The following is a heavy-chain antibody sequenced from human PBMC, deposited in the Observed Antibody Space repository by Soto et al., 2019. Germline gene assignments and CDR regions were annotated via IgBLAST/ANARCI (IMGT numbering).Heavy chain of an antibody. CDR1: GGSFSGYY. CDR2: INHSGST. D-gene: IGHD3-9*01. CDR3: ARLCYDILTGYKTQNDY. J-gene: IGHJ4*02. Sequence: SETLSLTCAVYGGSFSGYYWSWIRQPPGKGLEWIGEINHSGSTNYDPSLKSRVTISVDTSKNQFSLKLSSVTAADTAVYYCARLCYDILTGYKTQNDYWGQGTLVTVSS. V-gene: IGHV4-34*01.